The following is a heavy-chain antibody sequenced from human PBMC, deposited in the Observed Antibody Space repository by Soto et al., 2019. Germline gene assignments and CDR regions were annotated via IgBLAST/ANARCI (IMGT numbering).Heavy chain of an antibody. J-gene: IGHJ6*02. V-gene: IGHV3-23*01. D-gene: IGHD3-3*01. Sequence: GGSLRLSCAASGFTFSSYAMSWVRQAPGKGLEWVSAISGSGGSTYYADSVKGRFTISRDNSKNTLYLQMNSLRAEDTAVYYCAKDEPYYDFWSGYYTGMYYYYGMDVWGQGATDTVSS. CDR2: ISGSGGST. CDR3: AKDEPYYDFWSGYYTGMYYYYGMDV. CDR1: GFTFSSYA.